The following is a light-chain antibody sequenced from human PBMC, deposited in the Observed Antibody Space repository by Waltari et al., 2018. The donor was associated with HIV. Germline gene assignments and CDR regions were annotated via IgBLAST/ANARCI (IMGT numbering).Light chain of an antibody. V-gene: IGLV1-47*01. CDR2: KNN. CDR3: AAWDDSLSGWV. CDR1: RSNIGSNY. Sequence: QSVLTQPPSASGTPGQRVTISCSGSRSNIGSNYVYWYQQLPGTAPELLMYKNNQRPSGVPDRFSGSKSGTSASLAISGLRSEDETDYYCAAWDDSLSGWVFGGGTKLTVL. J-gene: IGLJ3*02.